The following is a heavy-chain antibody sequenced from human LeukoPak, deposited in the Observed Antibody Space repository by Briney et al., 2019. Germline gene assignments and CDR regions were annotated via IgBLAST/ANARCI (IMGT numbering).Heavy chain of an antibody. Sequence: EASVKVSCKTSGYPFTTYEINWVRQAAGRGLEWLGWVHPNTGNTAYAQRFQGRVTMTRDTSISTAYMELSSLTSNDTAVYFCARGPRNDPWGQGTLVTVSS. CDR2: VHPNTGNT. D-gene: IGHD1-14*01. CDR1: GYPFTTYE. CDR3: ARGPRNDP. V-gene: IGHV1-8*01. J-gene: IGHJ5*02.